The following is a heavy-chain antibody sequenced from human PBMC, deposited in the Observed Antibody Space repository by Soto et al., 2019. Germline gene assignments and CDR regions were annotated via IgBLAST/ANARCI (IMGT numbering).Heavy chain of an antibody. J-gene: IGHJ5*02. CDR3: ARDSDSSSSGGWFDP. D-gene: IGHD6-6*01. CDR2: MNPNSGNT. V-gene: IGHV1-8*01. CDR1: GYTFTSYD. Sequence: GASVKVSCKASGYTFTSYDINWARQATGQGLEWMGWMNPNSGNTGYAQKFQGRVTMTRNTSISTAYMELSSLRSEDTAVYYCARDSDSSSSGGWFDPWGQGTLVTVSS.